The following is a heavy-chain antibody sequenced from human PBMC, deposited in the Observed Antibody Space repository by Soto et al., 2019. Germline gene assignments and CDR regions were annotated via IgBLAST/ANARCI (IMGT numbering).Heavy chain of an antibody. Sequence: PGESLKISCKGSGYSFTSYWIGWVRQMPGKGLEWMGIIYPGDSDTRYSPSFQGQVTISADKSISTAYLQWSSLKASDTAMYYCATRDRRDGYNNEYYYGMDVWGQGTTVTVS. CDR3: ATRDRRDGYNNEYYYGMDV. V-gene: IGHV5-51*01. D-gene: IGHD5-12*01. J-gene: IGHJ6*02. CDR2: IYPGDSDT. CDR1: GYSFTSYW.